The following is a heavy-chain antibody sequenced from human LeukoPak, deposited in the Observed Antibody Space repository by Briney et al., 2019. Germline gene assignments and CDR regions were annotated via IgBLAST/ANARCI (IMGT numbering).Heavy chain of an antibody. J-gene: IGHJ4*02. V-gene: IGHV1-2*06. CDR2: INPNSGGT. CDR1: GYTFTGYS. CDR3: ARSGGGPQGTMVRGVIKDY. Sequence: GASVKLSCKASGYTFTGYSMHWVRQAPGQGLEWMGQINPNSGGTNYAQKFQGRVTMTKDTYISTAYMELSSLRSDDTAVYYCARSGGGPQGTMVRGVIKDYWGQGTLVTVSS. D-gene: IGHD3-10*01.